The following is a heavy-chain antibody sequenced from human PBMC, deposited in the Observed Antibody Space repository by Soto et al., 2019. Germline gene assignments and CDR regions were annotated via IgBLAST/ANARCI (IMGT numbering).Heavy chain of an antibody. CDR2: ISGSGGST. D-gene: IGHD3-3*01. J-gene: IGHJ4*02. CDR1: GFTFSSYA. Sequence: GGSLRLSCAASGFTFSSYAMSWVRQAPGKGLEWVSAISGSGGSTHYADSVKGRFTISRDNSKNTLYLQMNSLRAEDTAVYYCAKDRQVLRFLEWASTLFDYWGQGTLVTVSS. CDR3: AKDRQVLRFLEWASTLFDY. V-gene: IGHV3-23*01.